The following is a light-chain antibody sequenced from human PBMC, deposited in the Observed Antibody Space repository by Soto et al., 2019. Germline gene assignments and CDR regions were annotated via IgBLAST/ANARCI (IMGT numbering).Light chain of an antibody. CDR2: EVS. V-gene: IGLV2-8*01. Sequence: QSALTQPPSASGSPGQSVTISCTGTNNDVGGYNFVSWYQHHPGKAPKLMIYEVSKRPSGVPDRFSGSKSGNTASLTVSGLQDEDEADYYCSSYAGSNNYVFGTGTKLTVL. CDR3: SSYAGSNNYV. J-gene: IGLJ1*01. CDR1: NNDVGGYNF.